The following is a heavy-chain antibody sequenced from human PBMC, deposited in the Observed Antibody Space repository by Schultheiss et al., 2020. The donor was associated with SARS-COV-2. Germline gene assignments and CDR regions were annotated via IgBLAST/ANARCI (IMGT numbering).Heavy chain of an antibody. V-gene: IGHV3-30*18. CDR2: ISYDGSKE. CDR1: GFTFRYYG. J-gene: IGHJ5*02. Sequence: GGSLRLSCAASGFTFRYYGMHWVRQAPGKGLDWVAVISYDGSKEYYADSVKGRFTISRDNSKNTLHLQMNSLRTEDTAVYYCAKEAVSGLSVGENGFDPWGQGTLVTVSS. CDR3: AKEAVSGLSVGENGFDP. D-gene: IGHD6-19*01.